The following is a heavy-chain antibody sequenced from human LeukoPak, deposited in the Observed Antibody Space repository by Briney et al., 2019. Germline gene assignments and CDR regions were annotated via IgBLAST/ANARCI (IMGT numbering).Heavy chain of an antibody. J-gene: IGHJ4*02. V-gene: IGHV4-34*01. Sequence: PSETLSLTCAVYGGSFSEYLWNWIRQPPGKGLEWIGEISHSGYTNYNPSLKSRVTMSVDTSKNQFSLNLNTVTAADTALYYCARETFANRGGYDSWGQGTLVTVSS. CDR3: ARETFANRGGYDS. CDR1: GGSFSEYL. D-gene: IGHD3-16*01. CDR2: ISHSGYT.